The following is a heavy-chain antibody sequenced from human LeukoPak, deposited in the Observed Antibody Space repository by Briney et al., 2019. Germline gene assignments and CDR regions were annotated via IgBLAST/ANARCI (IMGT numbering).Heavy chain of an antibody. D-gene: IGHD4-23*01. CDR3: ASGTDYGGNLDY. CDR2: IYHSGST. CDR1: GGSFSGYY. V-gene: IGHV4-34*01. J-gene: IGHJ4*02. Sequence: SETLSLTCAVYGGSFSGYYWSWIRQPPGKGLEWIGEIYHSGSTNYNPSLKSRVTISVDKSKNQFSLKLSSVTAADTAVYYCASGTDYGGNLDYWGQGTLVTVSS.